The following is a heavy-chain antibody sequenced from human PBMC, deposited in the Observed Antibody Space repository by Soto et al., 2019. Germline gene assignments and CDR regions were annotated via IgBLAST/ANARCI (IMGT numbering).Heavy chain of an antibody. D-gene: IGHD2-15*01. J-gene: IGHJ3*02. CDR1: GFTFRDYA. CDR2: ISVGGGSI. CDR3: VRDHRWAFDI. V-gene: IGHV3-48*02. Sequence: EVQLVESGGGLVQPGGSLRVSCIDSGFTFRDYAFNWVRQAPGKGLEWVSYISVGGGSIFYADSVKGRFTISRDDARNSVYLQMNTLRHGDTAVYHCVRDHRWAFDIWGQGTVVTVSS.